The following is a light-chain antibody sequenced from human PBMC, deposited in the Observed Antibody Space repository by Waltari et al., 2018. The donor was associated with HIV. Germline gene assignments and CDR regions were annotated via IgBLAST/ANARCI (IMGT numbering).Light chain of an antibody. V-gene: IGKV3-15*01. J-gene: IGKJ4*01. CDR1: QSVSSN. CDR3: QQYYTTPLS. Sequence: EIVMTQSPATLSVSPGERATLSCRASQSVSSNLAWYQQKPGQAPRLLTYGASTRGTGIPARFSGSGSGTEFTLTINNLQAEDVAVYYCQQYYTTPLSFG. CDR2: GAS.